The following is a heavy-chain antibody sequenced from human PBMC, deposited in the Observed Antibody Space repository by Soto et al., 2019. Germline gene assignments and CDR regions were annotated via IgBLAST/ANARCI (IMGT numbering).Heavy chain of an antibody. CDR1: GYTFTGYY. CDR3: ARESTGTTGTTGAFDI. V-gene: IGHV1-2*04. CDR2: INPNSGGT. D-gene: IGHD1-1*01. J-gene: IGHJ3*02. Sequence: ASVKVSCKASGYTFTGYYMHWVRQAPGQGLEWMGWINPNSGGTNYAQKFQGWVTMTRDTSISTAYMELSRLRSDDTAVYYCARESTGTTGTTGAFDIWGQGTTVTVSS.